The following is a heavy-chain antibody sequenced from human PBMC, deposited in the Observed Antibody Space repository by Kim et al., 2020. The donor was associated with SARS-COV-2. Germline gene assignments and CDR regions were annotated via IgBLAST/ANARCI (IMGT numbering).Heavy chain of an antibody. CDR1: GFTFSSYG. CDR3: AKGNYDFWSGYSTGWYFDL. Sequence: GGSLRLSCAASGFTFSSYGMHWVRQAPGKGLEWVAVISYDGSNKYYADSVKGRFTISRDNSKNTLYLQMNSLRAEDTAVYYCAKGNYDFWSGYSTGWYFDLWGRGTLVTVSS. J-gene: IGHJ2*01. V-gene: IGHV3-30*18. CDR2: ISYDGSNK. D-gene: IGHD3-3*01.